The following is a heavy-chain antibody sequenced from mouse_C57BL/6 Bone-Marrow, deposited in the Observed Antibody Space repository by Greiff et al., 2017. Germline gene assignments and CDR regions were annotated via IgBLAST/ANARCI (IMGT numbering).Heavy chain of an antibody. CDR2: IDPSDSYT. J-gene: IGHJ4*01. Sequence: QVQLQQSGAELVKPGASVKLSCKASGYTFTSYWMQWVKQRPGHGLEWIGEIDPSDSYTNYNQKFKGKATLTVDTSSSTAYMQLSSLTSEDSAVYDCARDPRITTGYYYAMDYWGQGTSVTVSS. D-gene: IGHD2-4*01. CDR1: GYTFTSYW. CDR3: ARDPRITTGYYYAMDY. V-gene: IGHV1-50*01.